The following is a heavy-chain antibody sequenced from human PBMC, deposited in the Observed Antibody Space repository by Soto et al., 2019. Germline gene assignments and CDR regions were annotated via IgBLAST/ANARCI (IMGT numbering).Heavy chain of an antibody. V-gene: IGHV4-31*03. CDR2: IYNSRST. CDR3: ARGTGGYRYEP. Sequence: SETLSLTCTVSGGSIGSGGYHWTWIRQHPGKGLEYIGYIYNSRSTFYTPSLKSRVTISVVTSKNQFSLKLNPVTAADTAVYYCARGTGGYRYEPWGQGTRATVPS. J-gene: IGHJ5*02. CDR1: GGSIGSGGYH. D-gene: IGHD5-18*01.